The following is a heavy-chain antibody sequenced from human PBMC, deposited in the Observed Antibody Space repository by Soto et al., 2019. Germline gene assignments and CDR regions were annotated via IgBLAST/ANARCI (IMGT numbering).Heavy chain of an antibody. CDR3: ASWGIAVAGPDR. CDR2: IYYSGST. D-gene: IGHD6-19*01. CDR1: GGSISSYY. J-gene: IGHJ4*02. Sequence: SETLSLTCTVSGGSISSYYWSWIRQPPGKGLEWIGYIYYSGSTYYNPSLKSRVTISVDTSKNQFSLKLSSVTAADTAVYYCASWGIAVAGPDRWGQGTLVTVSS. V-gene: IGHV4-59*12.